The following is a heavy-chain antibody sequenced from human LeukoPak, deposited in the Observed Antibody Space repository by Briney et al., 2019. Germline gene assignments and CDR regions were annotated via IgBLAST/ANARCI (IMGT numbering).Heavy chain of an antibody. V-gene: IGHV3-48*04. J-gene: IGHJ6*03. CDR1: GFTFSSYS. Sequence: GGSLRLSCAASGFTFSSYSMNWVRQAPGKGLEWVSYISSSSSTIYYADSVKGRFTISRDNAKNSLYLQMDSLGPDDTAVYYCARDPYSGNYGNDYYYYMDVWGKGTTVTISS. CDR3: ARDPYSGNYGNDYYYYMDV. CDR2: ISSSSSTI. D-gene: IGHD1-26*01.